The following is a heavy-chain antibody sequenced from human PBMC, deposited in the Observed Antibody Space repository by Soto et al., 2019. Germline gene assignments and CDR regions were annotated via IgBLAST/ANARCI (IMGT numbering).Heavy chain of an antibody. CDR3: ARRGYCSGGSCYEDYYGMDV. CDR2: IYPGDSDT. J-gene: IGHJ6*02. Sequence: PGESLKISCKGSGYSFTSYWIDWVRQMPGKGLEWMGIIYPGDSDTRYSPSFQGQVTISADKSISTAYLQWSSLKASDTAMYYCARRGYCSGGSCYEDYYGMDVWGQGTTVTVSS. CDR1: GYSFTSYW. V-gene: IGHV5-51*01. D-gene: IGHD2-15*01.